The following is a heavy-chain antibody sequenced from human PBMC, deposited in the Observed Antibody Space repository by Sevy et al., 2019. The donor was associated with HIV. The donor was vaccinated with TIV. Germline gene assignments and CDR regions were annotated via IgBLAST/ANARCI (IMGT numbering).Heavy chain of an antibody. CDR3: AKDINNYDIRGEFDY. V-gene: IGHV3-9*01. J-gene: IGHJ4*02. Sequence: LRLSCAASGFTFDDYAMHWVRQAPGKGLEWVSGISWNSGSIGYADSVKGRFTISRDNAKNSLYLQMNSLRAEDTALYYCAKDINNYDIRGEFDYWGQGTLVTVS. D-gene: IGHD3-22*01. CDR2: ISWNSGSI. CDR1: GFTFDDYA.